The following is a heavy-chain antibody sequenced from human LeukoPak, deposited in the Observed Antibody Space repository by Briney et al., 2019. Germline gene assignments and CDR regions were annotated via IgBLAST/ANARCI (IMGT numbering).Heavy chain of an antibody. V-gene: IGHV2-5*01. CDR1: GFSLSTSGVG. Sequence: SGPTLVNPIQTLTLTCTFSGFSLSTSGVGVGWIRQPPGKALEWLAFNYWNDDKRYSPSLKSRLTITKDTSKNQVVLTMTNMGPVDRATYYCAHSIYDSSGYYYFDYWGQGTLVTVSS. D-gene: IGHD3-22*01. J-gene: IGHJ4*02. CDR3: AHSIYDSSGYYYFDY. CDR2: NYWNDDK.